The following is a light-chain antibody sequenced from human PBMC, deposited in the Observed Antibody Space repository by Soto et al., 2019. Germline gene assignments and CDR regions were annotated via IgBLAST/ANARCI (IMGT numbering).Light chain of an antibody. CDR1: ETVAGSY. J-gene: IGKJ1*01. V-gene: IGKV3-20*01. Sequence: EIVLTQSPGTLSLSPGERATLSCRASETVAGSYLAWYQQKPGQAPRLLIHGASTRATGIADRFSGSGSGTDFTLTISRLEPEDFAVYYCQLYGTSPKKFGQGTKVDIK. CDR3: QLYGTSPKK. CDR2: GAS.